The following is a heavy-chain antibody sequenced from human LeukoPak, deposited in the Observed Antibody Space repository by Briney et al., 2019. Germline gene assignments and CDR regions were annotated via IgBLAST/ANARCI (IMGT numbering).Heavy chain of an antibody. D-gene: IGHD3-22*01. CDR2: IYTSRNT. CDR3: ASGGNYYDSSSYYDAFDI. J-gene: IGHJ3*02. V-gene: IGHV4-4*07. CDR1: GGSINTYY. Sequence: SETLSLTCTVSGGSINTYYWSWIRQPAGKGLEWIGRIYTSRNTNYNASLKSRVTMSVDTSKNQFSLKLSSVTAADTAVYYCASGGNYYDSSSYYDAFDIWGQGTMVTVSS.